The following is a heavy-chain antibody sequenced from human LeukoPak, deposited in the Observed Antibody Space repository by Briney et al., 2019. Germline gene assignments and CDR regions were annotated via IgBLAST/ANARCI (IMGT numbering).Heavy chain of an antibody. CDR3: ARDHEPGYYDSSGYPT. Sequence: ASVKVSCKASGYTFTSYGISWARQAPGQGLEWMGWISAYNGNTNYAQKLQGRVTMTTDTSTSTAYMELRSLRSDDTAVYYCARDHEPGYYDSSGYPTWGQGTLVTVSS. D-gene: IGHD3-22*01. V-gene: IGHV1-18*01. J-gene: IGHJ5*02. CDR1: GYTFTSYG. CDR2: ISAYNGNT.